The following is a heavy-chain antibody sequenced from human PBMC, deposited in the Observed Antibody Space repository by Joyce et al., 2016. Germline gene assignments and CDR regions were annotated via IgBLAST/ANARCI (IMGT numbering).Heavy chain of an antibody. J-gene: IGHJ4*02. CDR1: GYTFATYG. V-gene: IGHV1-18*01. Sequence: QVHLVQSGAEVKKPGASVKVFCKASGYTFATYGLCWVRQAPGQGLEWMGWISAYNGQRNDAQKFQDRITLTTDTSTNTAYMELRSLTSDDTAVYYCARDRGGSEVSAGLCDSWGQGTLVTVSS. CDR3: ARDRGGSEVSAGLCDS. D-gene: IGHD2-2*01. CDR2: ISAYNGQR.